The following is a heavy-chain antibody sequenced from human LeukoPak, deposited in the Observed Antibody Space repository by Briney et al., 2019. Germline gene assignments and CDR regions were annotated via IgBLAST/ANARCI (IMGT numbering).Heavy chain of an antibody. V-gene: IGHV3-21*01. D-gene: IGHD6-19*01. CDR3: ARDGRQWLVQYYFDY. CDR1: GFTFSSYS. Sequence: GGSLRLSCAASGFTFSSYSMNWVRQAPGKGLEWVSSISSSSSYVYYEDSVKGRFTISRDNAKNSLYLQMNSLRAEDTAVYYCARDGRQWLVQYYFDYWGQGTLVTVSS. CDR2: ISSSSSYV. J-gene: IGHJ4*02.